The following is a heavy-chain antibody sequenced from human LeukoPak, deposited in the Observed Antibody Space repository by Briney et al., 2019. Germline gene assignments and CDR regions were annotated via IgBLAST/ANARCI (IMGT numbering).Heavy chain of an antibody. V-gene: IGHV5-51*01. CDR3: ARRSVGVTGSGWYGLY. CDR1: GYSFTSDW. CDR2: IYPGDSAT. J-gene: IGHJ4*02. D-gene: IGHD6-19*01. Sequence: GESLKISCKASGYSFTSDWIGGVRQMPGKGLEGMGIIYPGDSATRYSTSFQGQVTISDDKPLSTAFLQWSSLKAPDTAIYYCARRSVGVTGSGWYGLYWGQGALVTVSS.